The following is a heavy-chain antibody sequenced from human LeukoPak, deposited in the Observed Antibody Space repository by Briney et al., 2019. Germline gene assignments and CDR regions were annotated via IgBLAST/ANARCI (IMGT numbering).Heavy chain of an antibody. Sequence: SETLSLTCTVSGGSISSSSYYWGWIRQPPGKGLEWIGSIYYSGSTYYNPSLKSRVTISVDTSKNQFSLKLSSVTAADTAVYYCARDTGPYYYDSSGLYDYWGQGTLVTVSS. J-gene: IGHJ4*02. D-gene: IGHD3-22*01. V-gene: IGHV4-39*07. CDR1: GGSISSSSYY. CDR3: ARDTGPYYYDSSGLYDY. CDR2: IYYSGST.